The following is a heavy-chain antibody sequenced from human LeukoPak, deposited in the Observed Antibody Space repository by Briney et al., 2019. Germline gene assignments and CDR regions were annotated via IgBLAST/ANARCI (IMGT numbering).Heavy chain of an antibody. CDR2: IYSGGST. J-gene: IGHJ3*02. Sequence: GGSLRLSCAASGFIVSSNYMNWVRQAPGKGLEWVSVIYSGGSTYYADSVKGRFTVFRHNSKNTLFLQMNSLRAEDTAVYYCARIVGATDAFDIWGQGTMVTVSS. CDR1: GFIVSSNY. D-gene: IGHD1-26*01. V-gene: IGHV3-53*04. CDR3: ARIVGATDAFDI.